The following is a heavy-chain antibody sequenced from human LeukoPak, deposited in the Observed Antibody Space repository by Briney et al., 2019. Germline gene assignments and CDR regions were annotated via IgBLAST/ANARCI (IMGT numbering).Heavy chain of an antibody. J-gene: IGHJ4*02. CDR3: ARAPFF. CDR2: IYYSGST. V-gene: IGHV4-59*01. Sequence: SETLSLTCTVSSGSISSSYWSWIRQPPGKGLEWIGYIYYSGSTNYNPSLKSRVTISVATSKNQFSLNLTSVTAADTAVYYCARAPFFWGQGTLVTVSS. D-gene: IGHD2/OR15-2a*01. CDR1: SGSISSSY.